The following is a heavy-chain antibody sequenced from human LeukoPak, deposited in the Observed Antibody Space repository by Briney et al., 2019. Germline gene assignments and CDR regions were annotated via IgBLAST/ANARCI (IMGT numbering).Heavy chain of an antibody. J-gene: IGHJ4*02. D-gene: IGHD1-26*01. Sequence: SETLSLTCTVSGGSISSYYWSGIRQPPGKGLEWIGYIYYSGSTNYNPSLKSRVTISVDTSKNQFSLRLSSVTAADTALYYCARHAAFAYYQPHLTHFDYWGQGTLVTVSS. CDR3: ARHAAFAYYQPHLTHFDY. CDR2: IYYSGST. V-gene: IGHV4-59*08. CDR1: GGSISSYY.